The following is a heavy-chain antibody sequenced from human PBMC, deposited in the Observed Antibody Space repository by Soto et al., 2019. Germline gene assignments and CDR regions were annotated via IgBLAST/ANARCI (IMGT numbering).Heavy chain of an antibody. Sequence: SETLSLTCNISGDSISSSNIYWGWFRQPPGKGLEWIGGIYYSGSTYYNPSLKSRVTISVDTSKNQFSLKLSSVTAADTAVYYCERHHDYGDYGGWFDPWGQGTLDTVSS. D-gene: IGHD4-17*01. CDR2: IYYSGST. CDR3: ERHHDYGDYGGWFDP. J-gene: IGHJ5*02. V-gene: IGHV4-39*01. CDR1: GDSISSSNIY.